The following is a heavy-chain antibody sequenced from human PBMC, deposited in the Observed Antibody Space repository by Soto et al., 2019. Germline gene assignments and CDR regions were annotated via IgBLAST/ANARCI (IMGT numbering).Heavy chain of an antibody. CDR3: ARQTGLGATNY. Sequence: GGSLRLSCAGSGFTFNNFWMHWVRQAPGKGLVWVARITTDGSVTNHADSVKGRFTISRDNAKSTLYLQMNSLRAEDSARYYCARQTGLGATNYWGRGTLVTVSS. CDR1: GFTFNNFW. D-gene: IGHD1-26*01. V-gene: IGHV3-74*01. J-gene: IGHJ4*02. CDR2: ITTDGSVT.